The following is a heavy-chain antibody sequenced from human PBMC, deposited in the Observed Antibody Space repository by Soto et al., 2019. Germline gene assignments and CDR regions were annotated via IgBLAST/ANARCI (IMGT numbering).Heavy chain of an antibody. CDR1: GFTFSGSA. CDR3: ARQLYCAGGSCHLFDY. J-gene: IGHJ4*02. CDR2: IRGETNSYAK. D-gene: IGHD2-15*01. V-gene: IGHV3-73*01. Sequence: EVQLVESGGGLVQPGGSLKLSCAASGFTFSGSAMHWVRQASGKGLEWVGRIRGETNSYAKSYAASVKGRFTISRDDSKNTAYMQMNSLKTEDTAVYYCARQLYCAGGSCHLFDYWGQGTMVTVSS.